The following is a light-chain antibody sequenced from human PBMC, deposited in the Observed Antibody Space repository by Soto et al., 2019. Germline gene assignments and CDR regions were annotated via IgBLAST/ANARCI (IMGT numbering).Light chain of an antibody. CDR2: WAS. CDR3: QQYYSTPIT. CDR1: QSLFYSSNNKNY. Sequence: DIVMTQSPDSLAVSLGERATINCKSSQSLFYSSNNKNYLAWYQQKQGQPXKXXIYWASTRESGVPDRFSGSGSGTDLTLTISSLQAEDVAVYYCQQYYSTPITFGQGTRLEIK. V-gene: IGKV4-1*01. J-gene: IGKJ5*01.